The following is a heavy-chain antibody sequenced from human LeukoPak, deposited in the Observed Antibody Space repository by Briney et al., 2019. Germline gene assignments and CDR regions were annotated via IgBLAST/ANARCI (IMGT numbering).Heavy chain of an antibody. CDR1: GGSISSGGYY. D-gene: IGHD1-1*01. CDR3: ARGLSQLERRDALYYFDY. V-gene: IGHV4-31*03. J-gene: IGHJ4*02. Sequence: PSETLSLTCTVPGGSISSGGYYWSWIRQHPGKGLEWIGYIYYSGSTYYNPSLKSRVTISVDTSKNQFSLKLSSVTAADTAVYYCARGLSQLERRDALYYFDYWGQGTLVTVSS. CDR2: IYYSGST.